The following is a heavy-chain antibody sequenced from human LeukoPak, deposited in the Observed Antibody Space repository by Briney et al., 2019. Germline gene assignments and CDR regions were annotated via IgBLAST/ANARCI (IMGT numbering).Heavy chain of an antibody. CDR2: ISYDGSNK. J-gene: IGHJ4*02. D-gene: IGHD3-16*02. CDR1: GFTFSSYA. V-gene: IGHV3-30*04. CDR3: AKGLNDYVWGSYRISFDY. Sequence: GGSLRLSCAASGFTFSSYAMHWVRQAPGKGLEWVAVISYDGSNKYYADSVKGRFTISRDNSKNTLYLQMNSLRAEDTAVYYCAKGLNDYVWGSYRISFDYWGQGTLVTVSS.